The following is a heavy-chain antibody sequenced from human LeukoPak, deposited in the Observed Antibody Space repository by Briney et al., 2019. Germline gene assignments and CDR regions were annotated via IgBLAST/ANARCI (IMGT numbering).Heavy chain of an antibody. CDR1: GGSISSSSYY. V-gene: IGHV4-39*01. D-gene: IGHD3-9*01. CDR3: ARHPLYYDILTGYGAYYYFDY. J-gene: IGHJ4*02. Sequence: SETLSLTCTVSGGSISSSSYYWGWIRQPPGKGLEWIGSIYYSGSTYYNPSLKSRVTISVDTPKNQFSLKLSSVTAADTAVYYCARHPLYYDILTGYGAYYYFDYWGQGTLVTVSS. CDR2: IYYSGST.